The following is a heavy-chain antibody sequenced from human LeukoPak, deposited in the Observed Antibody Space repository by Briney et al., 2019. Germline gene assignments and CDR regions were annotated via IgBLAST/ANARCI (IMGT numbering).Heavy chain of an antibody. J-gene: IGHJ5*02. V-gene: IGHV3-48*01. Sequence: GGSLRLSCAASGFTFSSYSMNLVRQAPGKGLEWVSYISSSSSTIYYADSVKGRFTISRDNAKNSLYLQMNSLRAEDTAVYYCARGVVVVVAATYNWFDPWGQGTLVTVSS. D-gene: IGHD2-15*01. CDR1: GFTFSSYS. CDR3: ARGVVVVVAATYNWFDP. CDR2: ISSSSSTI.